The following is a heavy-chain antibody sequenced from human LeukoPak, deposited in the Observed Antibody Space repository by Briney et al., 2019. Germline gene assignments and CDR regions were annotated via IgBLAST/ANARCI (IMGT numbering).Heavy chain of an antibody. CDR3: AREISRYYYDSSGYFDY. J-gene: IGHJ4*02. CDR1: GFTFSSYS. CDR2: ISKDGSDK. Sequence: PGGSLRLSCAASGFTFSSYSMNWVRQAPGKGLEWVAVISKDGSDKYYPGSVRGRFTISRDNSKNTLYLQMNSLRAEDTAVYYCAREISRYYYDSSGYFDYWGQGTLVTVSS. V-gene: IGHV3-30*03. D-gene: IGHD3-22*01.